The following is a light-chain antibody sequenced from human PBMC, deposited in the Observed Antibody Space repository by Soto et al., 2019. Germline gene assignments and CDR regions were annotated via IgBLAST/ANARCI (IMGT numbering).Light chain of an antibody. J-gene: IGKJ3*01. CDR3: RELSTWPFT. CDR2: DAS. CDR1: QSISSY. V-gene: IGKV3-11*01. Sequence: TQATSNPFLFLKKKTTLSCRASQSISSYLAWYQQKPDQAPRLLIYDASNRATGIPARFSGSGSGTDFTLTISSLESEDFADCYCRELSTWPFTFGPGSRVDIK.